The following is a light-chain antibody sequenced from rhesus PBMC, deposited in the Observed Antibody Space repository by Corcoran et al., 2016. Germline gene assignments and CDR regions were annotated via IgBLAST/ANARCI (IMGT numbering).Light chain of an antibody. CDR3: QQYIRGPLT. J-gene: IGKJ4*01. CDR2: RAS. V-gene: IGKV1-22*01. CDR1: QRVMNW. Sequence: DIQMTQSPSSLSASVGDTVTISCRASQRVMNWLAWYQQKPGKAPKLLLYRASQLQSGVPSRFRGGGSGTDFTLTISSLQSEDFATYFCQQYIRGPLTFGGGTKVDLK.